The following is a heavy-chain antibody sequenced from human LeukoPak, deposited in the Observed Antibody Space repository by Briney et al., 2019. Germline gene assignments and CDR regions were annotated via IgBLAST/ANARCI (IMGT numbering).Heavy chain of an antibody. J-gene: IGHJ4*02. CDR3: ALNDYGDGLGY. V-gene: IGHV1-2*03. D-gene: IGHD4-17*01. CDR2: INPNSGGT. CDR1: GYTFTVYY. Sequence: LGASVKVSCKASGYTFTVYYIHWVRQAPGQGLEWMGWINPNSGGTNCAQRFQGRVTMTRDTSFSTAYMELSRLRSDDTAVYYCALNDYGDGLGYWGQGTLVTVFS.